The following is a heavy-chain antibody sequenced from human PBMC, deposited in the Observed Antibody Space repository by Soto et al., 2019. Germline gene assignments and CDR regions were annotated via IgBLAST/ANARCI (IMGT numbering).Heavy chain of an antibody. CDR1: GSSISGFY. Sequence: PSETLSLTCTVSGSSISGFYWSWIRKSAGKGLEWIGRIYATGTTDYNPSLKSRVMMSVDTSKKQFSLKLRSVTAADTAVYYCVRDGTKTLRDWFDPWGQGISVTVSS. V-gene: IGHV4-4*07. J-gene: IGHJ5*02. CDR3: VRDGTKTLRDWFDP. D-gene: IGHD1-1*01. CDR2: IYATGTT.